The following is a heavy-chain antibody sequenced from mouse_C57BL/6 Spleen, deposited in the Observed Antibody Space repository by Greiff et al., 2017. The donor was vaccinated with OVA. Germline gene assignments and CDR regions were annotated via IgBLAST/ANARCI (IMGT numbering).Heavy chain of an antibody. V-gene: IGHV1-42*01. CDR1: GYSFTGYY. CDR2: INPSTGGT. J-gene: IGHJ2*01. D-gene: IGHD2-5*01. CDR3: ARLYYSNYYFDY. Sequence: EVQLQQSGPELVKPGASVKISCKASGYSFTGYYMNWVKQSPEKSLEWIGEINPSTGGTTYNQKFKAKATLTVDKSSSTAYMQLKSLTSEDSAVYYCARLYYSNYYFDYWGQGTTLTVSS.